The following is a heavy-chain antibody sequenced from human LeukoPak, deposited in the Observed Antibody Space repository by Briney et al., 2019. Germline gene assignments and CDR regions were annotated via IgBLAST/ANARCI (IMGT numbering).Heavy chain of an antibody. J-gene: IGHJ5*02. CDR3: TRANSGSGRRWLDP. CDR2: INTNSGNT. V-gene: IGHV1-8*01. Sequence: ASVRVSCKASAYTFTSYDINWVRQAPGQGLEWMGWINTNSGNTGYAQKFQGRLTMTRTLSITTAYMELSSLRSDDTAVYYCTRANSGSGRRWLDPWGQGTLVTVSS. D-gene: IGHD3-10*01. CDR1: AYTFTSYD.